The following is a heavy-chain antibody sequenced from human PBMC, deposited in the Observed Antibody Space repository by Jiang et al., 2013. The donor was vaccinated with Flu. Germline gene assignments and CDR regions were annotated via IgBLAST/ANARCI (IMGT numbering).Heavy chain of an antibody. J-gene: IGHJ4*02. CDR1: GYSFTGYF. V-gene: IGHV1-46*03. CDR2: INPSGGST. Sequence: GAEVKKPGASVRLSCRASGYSFTGYFIHWVRQAPGQGLEWMGIINPSGGSTTYAQRFQGRVTMTRDTSTKTLYMELSSLRSEDTALYYCARDTPPDYWGQGTLVTVSS. CDR3: ARDTPPDY.